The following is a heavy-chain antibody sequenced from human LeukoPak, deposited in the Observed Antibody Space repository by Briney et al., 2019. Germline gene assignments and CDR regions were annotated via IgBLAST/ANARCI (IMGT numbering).Heavy chain of an antibody. CDR3: ARDNAYCGGDCYPAPFDY. CDR1: GGTFSSYA. CDR2: IIPIFGTA. Sequence: SVKVSCKASGGTFSSYAISWVRQAPGQGLEWMGRIIPIFGTANYAQKFQGRVTMTRDTSTSTVYMELSSLRSEDTAVYYCARDNAYCGGDCYPAPFDYWGQGTLVTVSS. V-gene: IGHV1-69*05. J-gene: IGHJ4*02. D-gene: IGHD2-21*02.